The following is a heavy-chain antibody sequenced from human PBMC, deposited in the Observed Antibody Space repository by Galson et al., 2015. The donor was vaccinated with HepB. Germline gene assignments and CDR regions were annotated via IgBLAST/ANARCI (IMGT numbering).Heavy chain of an antibody. J-gene: IGHJ6*02. CDR1: GGSISSYY. Sequence: SETLSLTCTVSGGSISSYYWSWIRRSPGKGLEWIGYIDDSGSTKYKPSLKSRVTISVDTSKNQVSLKLRSVTAADTAVYYCARVRLRFLEWGAVGTNGMDVWGQGTTVTVSS. CDR2: IDDSGST. D-gene: IGHD3-3*01. V-gene: IGHV4-59*01. CDR3: ARVRLRFLEWGAVGTNGMDV.